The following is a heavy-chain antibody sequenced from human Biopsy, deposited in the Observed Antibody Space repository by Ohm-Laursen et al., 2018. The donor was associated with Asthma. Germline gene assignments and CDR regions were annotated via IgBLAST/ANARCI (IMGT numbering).Heavy chain of an antibody. CDR1: GFMFSSFG. V-gene: IGHV3-30*18. Sequence: SLRLSCAAYGFMFSSFGMHWVRQAPGKGLEWVAVISYDGNHKFYKDSVKGRFTISRDNSKNTLYLQTNSLRTEDTAVYYCAKRRGYSGHDNDYWGQGTLVIVSS. D-gene: IGHD5-12*01. J-gene: IGHJ4*02. CDR3: AKRRGYSGHDNDY. CDR2: ISYDGNHK.